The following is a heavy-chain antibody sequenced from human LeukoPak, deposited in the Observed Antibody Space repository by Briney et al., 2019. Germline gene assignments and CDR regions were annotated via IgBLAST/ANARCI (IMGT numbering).Heavy chain of an antibody. D-gene: IGHD2-21*02. Sequence: PGGSLRLSCAASGFTFSSYSMNWVRQAPGKGLEWVSYISSSSSTIYYADSVKGRFTISRDNAKNSLYLQMNSLRAEDPAVYSFAIDDGDCLTRHRFDPWGQRTLVTLS. CDR2: ISSSSSTI. CDR1: GFTFSSYS. J-gene: IGHJ5*01. V-gene: IGHV3-48*01. CDR3: AIDDGDCLTRHRFDP.